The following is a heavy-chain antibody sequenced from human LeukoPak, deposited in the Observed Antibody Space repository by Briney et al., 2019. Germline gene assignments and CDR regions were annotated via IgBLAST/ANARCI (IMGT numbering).Heavy chain of an antibody. Sequence: PGGSLRLSCAASGFTFSSYWMSWVRQAPGKGLEWVANIKQDGSEKYYVDSVEGRFTISRDNAKNSLFLQMNSLRAEDAAVYYCYSTGWHEYYYTGMDVWGQGTTVIVSS. CDR3: YSTGWHEYYYTGMDV. CDR1: GFTFSSYW. J-gene: IGHJ6*02. V-gene: IGHV3-7*01. CDR2: IKQDGSEK. D-gene: IGHD6-19*01.